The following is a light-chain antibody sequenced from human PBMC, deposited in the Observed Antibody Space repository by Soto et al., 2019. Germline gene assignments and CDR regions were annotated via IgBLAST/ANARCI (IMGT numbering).Light chain of an antibody. CDR2: DAS. CDR1: QSVSSY. Sequence: EIVLTQSPATLSLSPGERATLSCRASQSVSSYLAWYQQKPGQAPRLLIYDASNRATGIPARFGGSGSGTDFTLTISGLEPEDFAVYYCQQRSNWPITFGQGTRLEIK. V-gene: IGKV3-11*01. J-gene: IGKJ5*01. CDR3: QQRSNWPIT.